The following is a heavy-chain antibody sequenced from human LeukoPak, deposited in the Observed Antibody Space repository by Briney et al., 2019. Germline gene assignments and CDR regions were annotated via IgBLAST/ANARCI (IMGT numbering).Heavy chain of an antibody. CDR2: ISGSAYST. V-gene: IGHV3-23*01. J-gene: IGHJ4*02. D-gene: IGHD5-12*01. Sequence: QSGGSLRLSCAASGFTFSSYAMSLVRQAPGKGLEWVSGISGSAYSTYYADSVQGRFTISRDNSKNTLYLQMNSLRAEDTAVYYCAKEAGYSGYDYPDYWGQGTLVTVSS. CDR3: AKEAGYSGYDYPDY. CDR1: GFTFSSYA.